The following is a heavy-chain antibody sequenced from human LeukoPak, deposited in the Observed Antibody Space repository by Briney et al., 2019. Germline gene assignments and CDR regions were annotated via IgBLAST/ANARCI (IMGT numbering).Heavy chain of an antibody. D-gene: IGHD6-25*01. Sequence: GGSLRLSCAASRFTFSSYAMSWVRQAPGKGPEWVSTISIAGGRTYYADSVKGRFTVSRDISKNTLYLQMNSLRAADTAVYYCARKGIGSSRYQNMDVWGKGTTVTVSS. V-gene: IGHV3-23*01. J-gene: IGHJ6*03. CDR3: ARKGIGSSRYQNMDV. CDR2: ISIAGGRT. CDR1: RFTFSSYA.